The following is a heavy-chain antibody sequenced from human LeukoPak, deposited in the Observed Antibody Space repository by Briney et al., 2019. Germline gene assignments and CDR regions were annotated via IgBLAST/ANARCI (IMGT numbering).Heavy chain of an antibody. J-gene: IGHJ3*02. CDR1: GGSISSGGYY. CDR3: ARVGDYDSSGYYYPTGMGALGI. Sequence: SETLSLTCTVSGGSISSGGYYWSWIRQHPGKGLEWIGYIYYSGSTYYNPSLKSRVTISVDTSKNQFSLKLSSVTAADTAVYYCARVGDYDSSGYYYPTGMGALGIWGQGTMVTVSS. V-gene: IGHV4-31*03. CDR2: IYYSGST. D-gene: IGHD3-22*01.